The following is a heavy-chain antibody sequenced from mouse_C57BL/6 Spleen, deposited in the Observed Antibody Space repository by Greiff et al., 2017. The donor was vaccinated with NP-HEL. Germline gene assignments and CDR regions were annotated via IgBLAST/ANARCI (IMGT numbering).Heavy chain of an antibody. J-gene: IGHJ3*01. Sequence: EVKLMESGPELVKPGASVKMSCKASGYTFTDYNMHWVKQSHGKSLEWIGYINPNNGGTSYNQKFKGKATLTVNKSSSTAYMELRSLTSEDSAVYYCATYYSNPWFAYWGQGTLVTVSA. CDR3: ATYYSNPWFAY. D-gene: IGHD2-5*01. CDR1: GYTFTDYN. V-gene: IGHV1-22*01. CDR2: INPNNGGT.